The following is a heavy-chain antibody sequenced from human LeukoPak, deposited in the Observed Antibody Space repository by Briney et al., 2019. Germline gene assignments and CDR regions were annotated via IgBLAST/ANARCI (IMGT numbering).Heavy chain of an antibody. Sequence: ASVKVSCNASGCTFSSYAISWMRQAHGQGLEWMGRIIPIFGTANYAQKFQGRVTITTDESTSTAYMELSSLRSEDTAVYYCARDYYDSSGYYLWGQGTLVTVSS. CDR2: IIPIFGTA. D-gene: IGHD3-22*01. CDR3: ARDYYDSSGYYL. CDR1: GCTFSSYA. J-gene: IGHJ4*02. V-gene: IGHV1-69*05.